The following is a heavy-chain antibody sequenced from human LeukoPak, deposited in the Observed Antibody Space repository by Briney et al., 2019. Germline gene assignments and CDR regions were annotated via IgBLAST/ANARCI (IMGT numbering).Heavy chain of an antibody. V-gene: IGHV1-18*01. Sequence: ASVKVSCKASGYTFTSYGISRVRQAPGQGLEWMGWISAYNGNTNYAQKLQGRVTMTTYTSTTTAYMELRSLRSDDTAVYYCAREYSSSWFFDYWGQGTLVTVSS. D-gene: IGHD6-13*01. CDR3: AREYSSSWFFDY. J-gene: IGHJ4*02. CDR2: ISAYNGNT. CDR1: GYTFTSYG.